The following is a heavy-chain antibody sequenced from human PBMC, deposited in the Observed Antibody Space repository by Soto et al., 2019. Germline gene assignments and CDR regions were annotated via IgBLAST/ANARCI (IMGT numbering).Heavy chain of an antibody. Sequence: EVQLLESGGGLVQPGGSLRLSCTASGFTFRSYAMGWVRQAPGKGLECVSVISAGTFTTYYADSVKGRFTISRDNSKNKLYLQMNSLRAEDTAVYYCAKNPVADLCYFDFWGQGALVTVSS. D-gene: IGHD6-19*01. CDR3: AKNPVADLCYFDF. V-gene: IGHV3-23*01. CDR2: ISAGTFTT. CDR1: GFTFRSYA. J-gene: IGHJ4*02.